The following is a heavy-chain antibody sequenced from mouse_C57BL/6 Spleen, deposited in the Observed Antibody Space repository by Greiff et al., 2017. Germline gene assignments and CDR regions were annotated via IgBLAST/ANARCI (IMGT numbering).Heavy chain of an antibody. CDR1: GFTFSSYA. CDR2: ISDGGSYT. V-gene: IGHV5-4*01. D-gene: IGHD3-3*01. CDR3: ARDGGRDYFDY. J-gene: IGHJ2*01. Sequence: EVKLMESGGGLVKPGGSLKLSCAASGFTFSSYAMSWVRQTPEKRLEWVATISDGGSYTDYTDNVKGRFTISRDNAKNNLYLQMSHLKSEDTAMYYCARDGGRDYFDYWGQGTTLTVSS.